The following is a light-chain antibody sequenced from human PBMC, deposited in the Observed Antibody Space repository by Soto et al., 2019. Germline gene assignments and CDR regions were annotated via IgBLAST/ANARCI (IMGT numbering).Light chain of an antibody. V-gene: IGLV2-14*01. J-gene: IGLJ1*01. CDR1: SSDVGGYNY. CDR3: RSYTSSSTPYV. CDR2: EVS. Sequence: QSALTQPASVSGSPGQSITISCTGTSSDVGGYNYVSWYQQHPGKAPKLMIYEVSNRPSGVSNRFSGSKSSNTASLPISGLHAEDEADYYCRSYTSSSTPYVYVTGTKVTVL.